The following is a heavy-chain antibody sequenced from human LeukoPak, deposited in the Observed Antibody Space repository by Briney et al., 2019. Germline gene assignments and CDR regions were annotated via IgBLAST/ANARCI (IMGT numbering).Heavy chain of an antibody. Sequence: GGSLRLYCAASGFTVDSNYLSWVRQAPGKGLEWVSTIYTGGNTYYAASVKGRFTISRDFSKNTVFLHMNSLRAEDTAMYYCARGDDSGYYDYFDYWGQGALVTVSS. D-gene: IGHD3-22*01. J-gene: IGHJ4*02. V-gene: IGHV3-53*01. CDR3: ARGDDSGYYDYFDY. CDR1: GFTVDSNY. CDR2: IYTGGNT.